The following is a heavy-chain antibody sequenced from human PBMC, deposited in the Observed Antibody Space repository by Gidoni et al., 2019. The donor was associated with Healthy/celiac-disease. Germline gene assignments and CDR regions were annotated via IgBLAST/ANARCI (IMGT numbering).Heavy chain of an antibody. CDR1: GFTFSSYS. CDR2: ISSSSSTI. V-gene: IGHV3-48*02. D-gene: IGHD6-13*01. CDR3: AREPSSSSSWPIDY. Sequence: EVQLVESGGGLVQPGGSLRLSCAASGFTFSSYSMNWVRQAPGKGLEWVSYISSSSSTIYYADSVKGRFTISRDNAKNSLYLQMNSLRDEDTAVYYCAREPSSSSSWPIDYWGQGTLVTVSS. J-gene: IGHJ4*02.